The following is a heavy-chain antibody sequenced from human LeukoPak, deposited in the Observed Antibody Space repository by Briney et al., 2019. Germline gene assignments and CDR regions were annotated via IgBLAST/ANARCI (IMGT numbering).Heavy chain of an antibody. V-gene: IGHV4-28*01. D-gene: IGHD3-22*01. CDR3: ARRNYYDSSGCDYWYFDL. J-gene: IGHJ2*01. CDR2: IYYSGST. CDR1: GYSISSTNW. Sequence: PSDTLSLTCAVSGYSISSTNWWGWIRQPPGKGLEWVGYIYYSGSTYYNPSLKSRVTMSVDTSKNQFSLKLSSVTAVDTAVYYCARRNYYDSSGCDYWYFDLWGRGTLVTVSS.